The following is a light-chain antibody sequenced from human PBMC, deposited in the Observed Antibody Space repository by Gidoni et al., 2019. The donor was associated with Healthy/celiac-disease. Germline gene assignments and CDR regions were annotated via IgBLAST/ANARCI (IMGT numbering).Light chain of an antibody. Sequence: DIQMTQSPSPLSASVGDRVTITCRASQSISSWLAWYQQTPGKAPKLLIYHASSLESGVPSRFSGSGSGTEFTLTISSLQPDDFATYYCQQYNSYPLTFGGGTKVEI. CDR3: QQYNSYPLT. V-gene: IGKV1-5*01. CDR2: HAS. J-gene: IGKJ4*01. CDR1: QSISSW.